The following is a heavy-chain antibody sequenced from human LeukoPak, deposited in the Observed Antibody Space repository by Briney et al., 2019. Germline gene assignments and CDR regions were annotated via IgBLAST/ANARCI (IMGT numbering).Heavy chain of an antibody. J-gene: IGHJ4*02. V-gene: IGHV4-38-2*02. CDR1: GFSIRNGYY. CDR3: ARVEYGSSGYYYVFAY. D-gene: IGHD3-22*01. Sequence: PSETLSLTCTASGFSIRNGYYWGWIRQPPGKGLEWIGSIHHSGSTYYNPSLKSRVTISVNTSKNQFSLKLSSVTAADTAVYCCARVEYGSSGYYYVFAYWGQGILVTVSS. CDR2: IHHSGST.